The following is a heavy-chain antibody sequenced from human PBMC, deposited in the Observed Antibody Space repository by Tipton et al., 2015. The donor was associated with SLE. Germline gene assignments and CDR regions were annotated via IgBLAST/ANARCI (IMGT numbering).Heavy chain of an antibody. V-gene: IGHV1-18*01. CDR3: ARAPRNIAVAGTVDY. CDR1: GYTFIGYG. Sequence: QSGPEVKKPGASVKVSCKASGYTFIGYGISWVRQTPGQGLEWMGWISAYNGNTNYAQKLQGRVTMTTDTSTSTAYMELRSLRSDDTAVYYCARAPRNIAVAGTVDYWGQGTLVTVSS. D-gene: IGHD6-19*01. CDR2: ISAYNGNT. J-gene: IGHJ4*02.